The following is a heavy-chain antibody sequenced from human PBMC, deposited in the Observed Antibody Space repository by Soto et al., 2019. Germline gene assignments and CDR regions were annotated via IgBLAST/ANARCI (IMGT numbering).Heavy chain of an antibody. CDR1: GYTFPSYA. Sequence: ASVNVSCKASGYTFPSYAMYWLRQAPGQRLEWMGWSNAGNGNTKYSQEFQGRVTITRDTSASTAYMELSSLRSEDTAVYYCARGGTFGGVNIDYWGQGTLVTVSS. D-gene: IGHD3-16*01. CDR3: ARGGTFGGVNIDY. J-gene: IGHJ4*02. CDR2: SNAGNGNT. V-gene: IGHV1-3*02.